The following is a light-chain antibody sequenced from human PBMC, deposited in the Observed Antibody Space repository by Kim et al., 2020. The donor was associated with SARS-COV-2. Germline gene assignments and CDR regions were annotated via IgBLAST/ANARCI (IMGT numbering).Light chain of an antibody. CDR3: QQYNTYSYS. V-gene: IGKV1-5*01. Sequence: ASLGSRVTITCRASQNLESWLAWYQQKPGQPPKLLIYDASILESGVPSRFSGNGTGTEFTLSIINLQPDDFATYYCQQYNTYSYSFGQGTKLEIK. CDR2: DAS. J-gene: IGKJ2*01. CDR1: QNLESW.